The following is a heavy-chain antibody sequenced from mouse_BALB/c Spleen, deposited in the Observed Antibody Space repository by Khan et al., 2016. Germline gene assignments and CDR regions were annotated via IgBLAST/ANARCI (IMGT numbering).Heavy chain of an antibody. CDR1: GYAFTNYL. J-gene: IGHJ3*01. D-gene: IGHD2-2*01. Sequence: QVRLQQSGAELVRPGTSVKVSCKASGYAFTNYLIEWVKQRPGQGLEWIGVINPGSGGSNYNEKFKGKAALTADISSSTAYMQLSSLPSDDSAVYFCARSDGYDVGYAYWGQGTLVTVSA. CDR3: ARSDGYDVGYAY. CDR2: INPGSGGS. V-gene: IGHV1-54*01.